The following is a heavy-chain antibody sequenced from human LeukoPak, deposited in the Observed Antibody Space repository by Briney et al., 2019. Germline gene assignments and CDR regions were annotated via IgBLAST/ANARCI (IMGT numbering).Heavy chain of an antibody. D-gene: IGHD2-2*01. CDR2: INPNSGGT. J-gene: IGHJ6*03. CDR3: ARDSYPRGSSPSSLYYMDV. CDR1: GYTFTGYY. Sequence: ASVKVSCKASGYTFTGYYMHWVRQAPGQGLEWMGWINPNSGGTNYAQKFQGWVTMTRDTSISTAYMELSRLRSDDTAVYYCARDSYPRGSSPSSLYYMDVWGKGTTVTVSS. V-gene: IGHV1-2*04.